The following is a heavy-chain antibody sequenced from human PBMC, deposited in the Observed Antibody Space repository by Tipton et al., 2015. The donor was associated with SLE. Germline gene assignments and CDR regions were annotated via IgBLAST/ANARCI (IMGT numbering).Heavy chain of an antibody. J-gene: IGHJ6*02. D-gene: IGHD6-13*01. V-gene: IGHV4-34*09. Sequence: TLSLTCAVYGGSFSGYYWSWIRQPPGKGLEWIGEINHSGSTNYNPSLKSRVTISVDTSKNQFSLKLSSVTAADTAVYYCARDRIAAAGPKGMDVWGQGTTVTVSS. CDR2: INHSGST. CDR1: GGSFSGYY. CDR3: ARDRIAAAGPKGMDV.